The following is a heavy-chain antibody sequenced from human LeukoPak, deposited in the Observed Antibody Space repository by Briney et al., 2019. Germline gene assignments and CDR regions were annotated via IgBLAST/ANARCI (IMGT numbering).Heavy chain of an antibody. J-gene: IGHJ4*02. CDR1: GFIFDNFG. Sequence: GGSLRLSCAASGFIFDNFGMTWVRQAAGKGLEWVSRISASGHSTAYADSVKGRITISRDNSKNTLFLQVHSLRDDDTAVYYCARVDNMVRGVIAYWGQGTLVTVSS. D-gene: IGHD3-10*01. CDR3: ARVDNMVRGVIAY. CDR2: ISASGHST. V-gene: IGHV3-23*01.